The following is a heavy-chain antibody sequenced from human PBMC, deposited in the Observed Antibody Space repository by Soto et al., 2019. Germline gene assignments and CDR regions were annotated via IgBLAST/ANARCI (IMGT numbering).Heavy chain of an antibody. D-gene: IGHD6-19*01. V-gene: IGHV4-59*01. CDR1: GGSISTYY. CDR2: IYYSGST. Sequence: QVQLQESGPGLVKPSETLSLTCTVSGGSISTYYWSWIRQPPGKGLEWIGYIYYSGSTNYNPSLKCRVTISLATSKNQCALRLSSVTAADTAVYYCARETYSSGWYYWFDPWGQGTLVTVSS. CDR3: ARETYSSGWYYWFDP. J-gene: IGHJ5*02.